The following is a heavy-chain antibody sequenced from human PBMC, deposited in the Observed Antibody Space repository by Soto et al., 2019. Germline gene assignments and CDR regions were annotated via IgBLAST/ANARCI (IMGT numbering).Heavy chain of an antibody. Sequence: EVQLVQSGAEVKKPGESLRLSCQGSGYRFINYWISWVRQMPGKGLEWVGRIDPSDSYTVYSPSFQGPVTISIDTAINTAFLEWRSLQASDTAMYYCVRHGNGTPFYFDVWGRGTLVPVSS. J-gene: IGHJ4*02. CDR2: IDPSDSYT. V-gene: IGHV5-10-1*03. CDR1: GYRFINYW. CDR3: VRHGNGTPFYFDV. D-gene: IGHD1-1*01.